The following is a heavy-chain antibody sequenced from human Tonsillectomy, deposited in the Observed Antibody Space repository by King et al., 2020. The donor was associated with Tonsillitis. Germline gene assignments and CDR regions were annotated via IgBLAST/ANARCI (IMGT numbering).Heavy chain of an antibody. J-gene: IGHJ4*02. CDR2: ISYDGRNK. D-gene: IGHD6-13*01. V-gene: IGHV3-30*04. CDR1: GFTFNTYP. Sequence: VQLVESGGGVVQPGRFLRLSCAASGFTFNTYPMHWVRQAPGKGLEWVAVISYDGRNKYYADSVKGRFTISRDNSKNTLFLQMSSLRAGDTAVYYCVSESLAYEHSSSWYEPFDYWGQGTLVTVSS. CDR3: VSESLAYEHSSSWYEPFDY.